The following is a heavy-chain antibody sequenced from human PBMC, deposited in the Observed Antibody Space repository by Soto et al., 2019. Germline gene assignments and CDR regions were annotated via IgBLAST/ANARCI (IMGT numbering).Heavy chain of an antibody. CDR1: GYTFTSYG. CDR2: ISAYNGNT. V-gene: IGHV1-18*01. Sequence: GASVKVSCKASGYTFTSYGISWVRQTPGQGLEWMGWISAYNGNTNYAQKLQGRVTMTTDTSTSTAYMELRSLRSDDTAVFYCARERYCSGGSCPYNWFDPWGQGTLVTVSS. CDR3: ARERYCSGGSCPYNWFDP. D-gene: IGHD2-15*01. J-gene: IGHJ5*02.